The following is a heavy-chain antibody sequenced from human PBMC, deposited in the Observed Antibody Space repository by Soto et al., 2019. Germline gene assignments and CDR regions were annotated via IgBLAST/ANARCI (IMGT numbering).Heavy chain of an antibody. V-gene: IGHV3-20*01. Sequence: EVQLVESGGGVVRPGGSLRLSCAASGFTFDDYGMSWVRQAPGKGLEWVSGINWNGGSTGYADSVKGRFTISRDNAKNSQYLQMNSLRAEDTALYHCARTRSRYCSSTSCYAFQYWGQGTLVTVSS. CDR2: INWNGGST. J-gene: IGHJ4*02. CDR3: ARTRSRYCSSTSCYAFQY. CDR1: GFTFDDYG. D-gene: IGHD2-2*01.